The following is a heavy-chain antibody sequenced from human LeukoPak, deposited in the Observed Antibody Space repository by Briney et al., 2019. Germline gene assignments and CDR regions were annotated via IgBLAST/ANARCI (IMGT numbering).Heavy chain of an antibody. CDR2: IYYSGST. V-gene: IGHV4-61*01. J-gene: IGHJ4*02. CDR1: GGSVSSGTYY. Sequence: SETLSLTCTVSGGSVSSGTYYWSWIRQPPGKGLEWIGYIYYSGSTNYNPSLKSRVTISVDTSKNQFSLKLRSVTAADTAMYYCARYYSGYDYYDYWGQGTLVTVSS. CDR3: ARYYSGYDYYDY. D-gene: IGHD5-12*01.